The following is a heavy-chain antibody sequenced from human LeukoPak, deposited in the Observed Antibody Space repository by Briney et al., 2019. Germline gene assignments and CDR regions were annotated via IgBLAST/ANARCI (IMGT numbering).Heavy chain of an antibody. J-gene: IGHJ4*02. Sequence: SETLSLTCTVSGGSISSGGYYWSWIRQPPGKGLEWIGYIYYGGSTNYNPSLKSRVTISVDTSKNQFSLKLSSVTAADTAVYYCARDYGYNYLDYWGQGTLVTVSS. CDR2: IYYGGST. D-gene: IGHD5-24*01. V-gene: IGHV4-61*08. CDR3: ARDYGYNYLDY. CDR1: GGSISSGGYY.